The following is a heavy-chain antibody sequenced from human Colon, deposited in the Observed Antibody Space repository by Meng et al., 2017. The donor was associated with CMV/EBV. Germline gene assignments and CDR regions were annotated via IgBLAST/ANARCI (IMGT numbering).Heavy chain of an antibody. J-gene: IGHJ4*02. CDR2: ISQRGTTT. CDR1: GFSFGDYG. CDR3: AKGRGGARTSYFDS. D-gene: IGHD3-10*01. Sequence: GGSLRLSCAASGFSFGDYGMSWVRQAPGKGLEWVASISQRGTTTSYGDSVKGRVTISRDNSNNTLFVQMNSLTVEDTAVYYCAKGRGGARTSYFDSWGQGTLVTVSS. V-gene: IGHV3-23*02.